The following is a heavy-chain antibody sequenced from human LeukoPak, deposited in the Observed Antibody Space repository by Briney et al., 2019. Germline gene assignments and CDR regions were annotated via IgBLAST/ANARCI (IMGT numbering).Heavy chain of an antibody. J-gene: IGHJ6*03. D-gene: IGHD6-19*01. V-gene: IGHV1-2*02. CDR1: GYTFTGYY. CDR2: INPNSGGT. CDR3: ARDSSGWYNYYYYMDV. Sequence: ASVKVSCKASGYTFTGYYMHWVRQAPGQGLEWMGWINPNSGGTNYAQKFQGRVTMTRDTSISTAYMELSRLRSDDTAVYYCARDSSGWYNYYYYMDVWGKGTTVTVSS.